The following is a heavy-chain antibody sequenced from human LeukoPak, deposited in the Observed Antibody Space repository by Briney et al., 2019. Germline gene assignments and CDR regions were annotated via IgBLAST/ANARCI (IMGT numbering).Heavy chain of an antibody. Sequence: SETLSLTCTVSGGSIGSTTYYWGWIRQPPGKELECIGSIYYSGSTYCNPSLKSRVTISLDTSKNQFSLKLSSVTAADTAVYYCARHKQSGTYYDAFDIWGQGTVVTVSS. CDR1: GGSIGSTTYY. V-gene: IGHV4-39*01. J-gene: IGHJ3*02. CDR3: ARHKQSGTYYDAFDI. CDR2: IYYSGST. D-gene: IGHD1-26*01.